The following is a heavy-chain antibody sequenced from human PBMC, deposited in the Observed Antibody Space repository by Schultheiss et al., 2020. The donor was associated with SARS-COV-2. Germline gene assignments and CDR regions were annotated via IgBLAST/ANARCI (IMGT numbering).Heavy chain of an antibody. D-gene: IGHD1-26*01. CDR2: INPNSGGT. V-gene: IGHV1-8*02. Sequence: ASVKVSCKASGGTFSSYAISWVRQAPGQGLGWMGWINPNSGGTNYAQKFQGRVTMTEDTSTDTAYMELSSLRSEDTAVYYCARGVGATLAAFDPWGQGSLVTVSS. CDR3: ARGVGATLAAFDP. CDR1: GGTFSSYA. J-gene: IGHJ5*02.